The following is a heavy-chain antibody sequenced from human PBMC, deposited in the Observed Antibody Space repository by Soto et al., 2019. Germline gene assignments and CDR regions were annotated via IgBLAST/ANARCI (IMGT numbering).Heavy chain of an antibody. CDR1: GGSVSSPQDY. V-gene: IGHV4-39*01. Sequence: PSETLSLTCTVSGGSVSSPQDYWAWVRQPPGKGLEWIGEIYHSGSTYYNPSLKSRVTISVDTSKNQFSLKLSSVTAADTAVYYCATKAAASFDYWGQGTLVTVSS. J-gene: IGHJ4*02. CDR3: ATKAAASFDY. CDR2: IYHSGST. D-gene: IGHD2-2*01.